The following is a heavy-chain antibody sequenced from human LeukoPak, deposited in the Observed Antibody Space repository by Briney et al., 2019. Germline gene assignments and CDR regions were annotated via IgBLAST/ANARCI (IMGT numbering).Heavy chain of an antibody. CDR3: ARVKRDGYKYFDY. J-gene: IGHJ4*02. D-gene: IGHD5-12*01. V-gene: IGHV3-53*04. CDR1: GFTVSSNY. Sequence: GGSLRLSCAASGFTVSSNYMSWVRQAPGKGLEWVSVIYSGGSIYYADSVKGRFTISRHNSKNTLYLQMNSLRAEDTAVYYCARVKRDGYKYFDYWGQGTLVTVSS. CDR2: IYSGGSI.